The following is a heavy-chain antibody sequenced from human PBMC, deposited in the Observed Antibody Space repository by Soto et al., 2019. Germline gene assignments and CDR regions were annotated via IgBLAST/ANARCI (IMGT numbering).Heavy chain of an antibody. CDR1: GGSISSGGYY. D-gene: IGHD3-10*01. J-gene: IGHJ6*02. CDR3: ARDKKFVAGYYYGMDV. Sequence: KPSETLSLTCTVSGGSISSGGYYWSWIRQHPGKGLEWIGYIYYSGSTYYNPSLKSRVTISVDTSKNQFSLKLSSVTAADTAVYYCARDKKFVAGYYYGMDVWGQGTTVTVSS. V-gene: IGHV4-31*03. CDR2: IYYSGST.